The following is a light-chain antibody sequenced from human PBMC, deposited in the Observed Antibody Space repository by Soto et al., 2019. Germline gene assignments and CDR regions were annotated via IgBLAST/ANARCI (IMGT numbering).Light chain of an antibody. V-gene: IGKV3D-15*01. CDR3: QQYGNSRA. CDR1: QNVSDN. CDR2: DSS. J-gene: IGKJ1*01. Sequence: VMTQSPATLSASPGDSVALSCRSSQNVSDNLAWYQQKPGQAPRLLIYDSSARASDVPVRFSGGGTGADFTLTISNLQTEDFAVYYCQQYGNSRAFGQGTKVEIK.